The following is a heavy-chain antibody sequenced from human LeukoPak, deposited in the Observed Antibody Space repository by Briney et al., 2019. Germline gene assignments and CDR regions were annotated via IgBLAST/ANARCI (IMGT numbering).Heavy chain of an antibody. CDR3: AGTEATRTTIFGVGGPFDP. V-gene: IGHV4-30-4*01. CDR1: GGSISSGDYY. D-gene: IGHD3-3*01. Sequence: SETLSLTCTVSGGSISSGDYYWSWIRQPPGKGLEWIGYIYYSGSTYYNPSLKSRVTISVDTSKNQFSLKLSSVTAADTAVYYCAGTEATRTTIFGVGGPFDPWGQGTLVTVSS. CDR2: IYYSGST. J-gene: IGHJ5*02.